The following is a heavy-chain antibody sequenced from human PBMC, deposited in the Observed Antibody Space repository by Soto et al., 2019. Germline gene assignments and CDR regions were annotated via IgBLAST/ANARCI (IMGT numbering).Heavy chain of an antibody. J-gene: IGHJ5*02. CDR3: ARERNRSIAAWAGWFDP. V-gene: IGHV3-74*01. CDR1: GFTFSSYW. Sequence: EVQLVESGGGLVQPGGSLRLSCAASGFTFSSYWMHWVRQAPGKGLVWVSRINSDGSSTSYADSVKGRFTISRDNAKKTLYLQMNSLRAADTAVYYCARERNRSIAAWAGWFDPWGQGTLVTVSS. CDR2: INSDGSST. D-gene: IGHD6-6*01.